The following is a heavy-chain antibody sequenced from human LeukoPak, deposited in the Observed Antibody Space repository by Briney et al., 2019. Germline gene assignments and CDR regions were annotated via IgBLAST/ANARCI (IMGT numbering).Heavy chain of an antibody. J-gene: IGHJ3*02. CDR2: IIPIFGTA. Sequence: ASVKVSCKASGGTFSSYAISWVRQAPGQGLEWMGGIIPIFGTANYAQKFQGRVTMTRDTSTSTVYMELSSLRSEDTAVYYCARFPVHYYDSSGYAFDIWGQGTMVTVSS. CDR3: ARFPVHYYDSSGYAFDI. D-gene: IGHD3-22*01. V-gene: IGHV1-69*05. CDR1: GGTFSSYA.